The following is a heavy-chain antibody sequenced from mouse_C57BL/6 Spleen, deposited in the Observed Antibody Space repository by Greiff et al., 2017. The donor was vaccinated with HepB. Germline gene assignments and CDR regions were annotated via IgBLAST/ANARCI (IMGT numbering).Heavy chain of an antibody. D-gene: IGHD2-4*01. V-gene: IGHV1-64*01. J-gene: IGHJ3*01. CDR2: IHPNSGST. CDR3: AKETYDYDPFAY. Sequence: QVQLQQPGAELVKPGASVKLSCKASGYTFTSYWMHWVKQRPGQGLEWIGMIHPNSGSTNYNEKFKSKATLTVDKSSSTAYMQLSSLTSEDSAVYYCAKETYDYDPFAYWGQGTLVTVSA. CDR1: GYTFTSYW.